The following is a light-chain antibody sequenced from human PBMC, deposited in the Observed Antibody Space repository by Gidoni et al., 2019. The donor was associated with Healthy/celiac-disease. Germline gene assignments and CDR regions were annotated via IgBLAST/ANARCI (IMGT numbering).Light chain of an antibody. CDR3: QQYYSTPYT. V-gene: IGKV4-1*01. CDR1: QSILYRSNNKKY. Sequence: DIVMTQSPDSLAVSLGERATINCKSSQSILYRSNNKKYLAWYQQKPGQPPKLLIYWASTRESGVPDRFSGSGSGTDFTLTISSLQAEDVAVYYCQQYYSTPYTFXXXTKLEIK. J-gene: IGKJ2*01. CDR2: WAS.